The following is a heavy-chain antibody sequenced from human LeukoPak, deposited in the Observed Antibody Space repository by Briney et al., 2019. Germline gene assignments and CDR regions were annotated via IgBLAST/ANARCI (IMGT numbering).Heavy chain of an antibody. Sequence: SETLSLTCAVSGGSISSSNWWSWVRQHPGKGLEWIGYVYYSGSTYYNPSLKSRVTISVDTSENQFSLKLSSVTAADAAVYYCAREKTAYYYDSSGFSEGAFDIWGQGTMVTVSS. CDR2: VYYSGST. J-gene: IGHJ3*02. V-gene: IGHV4-31*11. D-gene: IGHD3-22*01. CDR1: GGSISSSNW. CDR3: AREKTAYYYDSSGFSEGAFDI.